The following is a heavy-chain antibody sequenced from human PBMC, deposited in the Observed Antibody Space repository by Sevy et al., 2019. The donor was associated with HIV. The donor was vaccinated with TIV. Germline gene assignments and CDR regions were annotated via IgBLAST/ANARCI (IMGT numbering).Heavy chain of an antibody. CDR3: ASQRGGYEKLYYFDS. V-gene: IGHV3-48*01. Sequence: GGSLRLSCVASGFTYSMNWVRQAPGKGLGWVSYISDSSATIHHADSVKGRFTITRANAKNELYLQMNTLRAEDTAVYYCASQRGGYEKLYYFDSWGQGTLVTVSS. CDR1: GFTYS. CDR2: ISDSSATI. D-gene: IGHD5-12*01. J-gene: IGHJ4*02.